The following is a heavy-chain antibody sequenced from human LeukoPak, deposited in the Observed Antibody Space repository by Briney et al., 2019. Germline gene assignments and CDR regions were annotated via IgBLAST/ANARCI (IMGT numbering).Heavy chain of an antibody. CDR3: AGRDY. CDR2: MYTSGST. V-gene: IGHV4-4*07. CDR1: GGSISSYY. J-gene: IGHJ4*02. D-gene: IGHD1-26*01. Sequence: SETLSLTCTVSGGSISSYYWSWVRHPAGKRLEWIGLMYTSGSTDYNPSLESRVTVSVDKSKNQLSLKLTSVAAADTAVYYCAGRDYWGQGTLVTVSS.